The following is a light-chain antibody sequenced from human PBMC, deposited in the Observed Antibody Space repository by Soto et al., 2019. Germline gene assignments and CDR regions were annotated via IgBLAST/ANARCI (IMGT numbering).Light chain of an antibody. V-gene: IGKV3-20*01. CDR2: GAS. J-gene: IGKJ2*01. CDR3: QQYGSSRT. CDR1: QSVSSSY. Sequence: EIVLTQSPGTLSLSPGERATLSCRASQSVSSSYLAWYQQKPGQAPRLLIYGASSRATGIPDRFSGSGSGTDFTLTISRLESEDFAVYYCQQYGSSRTFGQGTKLEIK.